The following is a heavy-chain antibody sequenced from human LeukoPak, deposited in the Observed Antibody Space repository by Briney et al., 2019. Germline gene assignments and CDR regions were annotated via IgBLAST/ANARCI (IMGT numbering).Heavy chain of an antibody. Sequence: PGGSLRLSCAASGFTVSSNYMSWVRQAPGKGLEWVGFIRSKAYGGTTENAASVKGRFTISRDDSKSIAYLQMNSLKTEDTAVYYCTGSFGELTFFDYWGLGTLVTVSS. D-gene: IGHD3-10*01. J-gene: IGHJ4*02. CDR2: IRSKAYGGTT. CDR1: GFTVSSNY. V-gene: IGHV3-49*04. CDR3: TGSFGELTFFDY.